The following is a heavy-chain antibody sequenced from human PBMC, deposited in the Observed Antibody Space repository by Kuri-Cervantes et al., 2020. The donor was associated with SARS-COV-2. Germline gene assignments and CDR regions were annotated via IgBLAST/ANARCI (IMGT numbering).Heavy chain of an antibody. CDR2: ISYDGSNK. Sequence: GESLKISCAASGFNFSRTDMHWVRQAPGKGLEWVAVISYDGSNKYYADSVKGRFTISRDNSKNTLYLQMNSLRAEDTAVYYCARGGYDSPIFYYYGMDVWGQGTTVTVSS. D-gene: IGHD5-12*01. CDR3: ARGGYDSPIFYYYGMDV. J-gene: IGHJ6*02. CDR1: GFNFSRTD. V-gene: IGHV3-30*03.